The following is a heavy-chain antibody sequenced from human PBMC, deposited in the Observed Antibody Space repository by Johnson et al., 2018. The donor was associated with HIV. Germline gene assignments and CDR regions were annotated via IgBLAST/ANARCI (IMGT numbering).Heavy chain of an antibody. D-gene: IGHD4-23*01. CDR2: IYYDGTNK. CDR1: GFTFSSYA. CDR3: AKARSLLDYGGFDAFDI. J-gene: IGHJ3*02. V-gene: IGHV3-33*06. Sequence: QVQLVESGGGVVQPGRSLRLSCAASGFTFSSYAMHWVRQAPGQGLEWVAIIYYDGTNKYYADAVKGRFTISRDNYKNTLSLQMNSLRVEDTAMYYCAKARSLLDYGGFDAFDIWGQGTMVTVSS.